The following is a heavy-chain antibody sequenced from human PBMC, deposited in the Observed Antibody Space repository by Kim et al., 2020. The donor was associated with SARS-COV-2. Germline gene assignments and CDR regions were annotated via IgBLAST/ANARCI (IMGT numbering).Heavy chain of an antibody. V-gene: IGHV1-69*13. CDR3: ARTWSHISLDYHYGMDV. Sequence: SVKVSCKASGDTFSSYAISWVRQAPGQGLEWMGGIIPIFGTANYAQKFQGRVTITADESTSTAYMELSSLRSEDTAVYYCARTWSHISLDYHYGMDVWGQGTTVTVSS. CDR2: IIPIFGTA. J-gene: IGHJ6*02. D-gene: IGHD2-15*01. CDR1: GDTFSSYA.